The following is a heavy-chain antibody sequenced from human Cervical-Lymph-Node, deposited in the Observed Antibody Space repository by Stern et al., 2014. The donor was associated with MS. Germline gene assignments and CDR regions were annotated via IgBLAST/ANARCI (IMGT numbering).Heavy chain of an antibody. CDR2: ISGTDSST. CDR3: AKEGIAVASFDY. CDR1: GFTFSLYA. D-gene: IGHD6-19*01. J-gene: IGHJ4*02. V-gene: IGHV3-23*04. Sequence: EVQLVESGGDLAQPGGSLRLSCAVSGFTFSLYAMSWDRQAPGKGLEWVSAISGTDSSTYYAETVKGRFTISRDNSKYTLYLQMNNLRAEDTAVYYCAKEGIAVASFDYWGQGTLVTVSS.